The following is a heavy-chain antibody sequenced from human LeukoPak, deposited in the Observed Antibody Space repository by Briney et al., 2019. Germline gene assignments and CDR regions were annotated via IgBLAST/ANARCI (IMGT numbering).Heavy chain of an antibody. J-gene: IGHJ4*02. V-gene: IGHV4-59*12. CDR3: ARDPQLTLTHFDY. D-gene: IGHD1-1*01. CDR1: GGSISSYY. CDR2: IYYSGST. Sequence: SETLSLTCTVSGGSISSYYWSWIRQPPGKGLEWIGYIYYSGSTNYNPSLKSRVTISVDTSKNQFSLKLSSVTAADTAVYYCARDPQLTLTHFDYWGLGTLVTVSS.